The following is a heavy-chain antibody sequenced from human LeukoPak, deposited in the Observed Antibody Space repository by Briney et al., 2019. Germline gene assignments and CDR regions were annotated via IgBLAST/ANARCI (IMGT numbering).Heavy chain of an antibody. Sequence: GGSLRLSCAASGFTFRSYGMHWVRQAPGKGLEWVAFIRFDGSNKYYADSVKGRFTISRDNSQNTLYLQMNSLRAEDTAVYYCARDLSTDRSSSGGYYDYWGQGTLVTASS. D-gene: IGHD6-6*01. CDR3: ARDLSTDRSSSGGYYDY. CDR2: IRFDGSNK. J-gene: IGHJ4*02. V-gene: IGHV3-30*02. CDR1: GFTFRSYG.